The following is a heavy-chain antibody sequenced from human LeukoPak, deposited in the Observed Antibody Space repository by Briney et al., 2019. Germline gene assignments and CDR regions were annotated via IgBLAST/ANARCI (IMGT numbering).Heavy chain of an antibody. V-gene: IGHV4-34*01. J-gene: IGHJ5*02. Sequence: KASETLSLTCAVYGGSFSGYYWSWIRQPPGKGLEWIGEINHSGSTNYNPSLKSRVTISVDTSKSQFSLKLSSVTAADTAVYYCARVEYYDFWSGYWRGNWFDPWGQGTLVTVSS. CDR1: GGSFSGYY. CDR3: ARVEYYDFWSGYWRGNWFDP. CDR2: INHSGST. D-gene: IGHD3-3*01.